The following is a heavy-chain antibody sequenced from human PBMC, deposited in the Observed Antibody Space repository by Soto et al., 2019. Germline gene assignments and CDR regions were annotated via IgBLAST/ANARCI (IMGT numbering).Heavy chain of an antibody. CDR1: GGTFSSYA. D-gene: IGHD2-15*01. CDR2: IIPIFGTA. Sequence: PVKVSCKASGGTFSSYAISWVRQAPGQGLEWMGGIIPIFGTANYAQKFQGRVTITADESTSTAYMELSSLRSEDTAVYYCARDIVVVVAATPYYYYGMDVWGQGTTVTVSS. J-gene: IGHJ6*02. CDR3: ARDIVVVVAATPYYYYGMDV. V-gene: IGHV1-69*13.